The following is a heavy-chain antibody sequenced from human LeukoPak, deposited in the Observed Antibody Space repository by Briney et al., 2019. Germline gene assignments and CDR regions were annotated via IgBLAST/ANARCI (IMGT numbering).Heavy chain of an antibody. D-gene: IGHD3-10*01. CDR3: ARGLLLWFGEISTPDY. Sequence: GGPLRLSCAASGFTFSGSAMHWVRQASGKGLEWVGRIRSKANSYATAYAASVKGRFTISRDDSKNTAYLQMNSLKTEDTAVYYCARGLLLWFGEISTPDYWGQGTLVTVSS. V-gene: IGHV3-73*01. CDR2: IRSKANSYAT. CDR1: GFTFSGSA. J-gene: IGHJ4*02.